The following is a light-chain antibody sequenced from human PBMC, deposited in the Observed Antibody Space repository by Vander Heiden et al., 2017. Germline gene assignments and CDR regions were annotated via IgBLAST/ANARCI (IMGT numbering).Light chain of an antibody. J-gene: IGLJ3*02. Sequence: QSVWTQPPSVSTAPGQKVTIYCSGSSSNLGNNYVAWYQPLPGTAPKLLIYDNNKRPSGIPDRFSGSKSGTSATLGITGLQSGDEADYYCGTWDSSLSALVFGGGTKLTVL. CDR3: GTWDSSLSALV. CDR1: SSNLGNNY. V-gene: IGLV1-51*01. CDR2: DNN.